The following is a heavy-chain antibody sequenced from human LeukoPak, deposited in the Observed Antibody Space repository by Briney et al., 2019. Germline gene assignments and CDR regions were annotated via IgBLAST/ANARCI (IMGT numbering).Heavy chain of an antibody. Sequence: GGSLRLSFATSGFTLSSYEMKWGRHAPGEGVGWVSYISSSGSTIYYADSVKGRFTISRDNAKNSLYLQMNSLRAEDTAVYYCARDVLGGSPDYWGQGTLVTVSS. D-gene: IGHD2-15*01. CDR1: GFTLSSYE. J-gene: IGHJ4*02. CDR2: ISSSGSTI. V-gene: IGHV3-48*03. CDR3: ARDVLGGSPDY.